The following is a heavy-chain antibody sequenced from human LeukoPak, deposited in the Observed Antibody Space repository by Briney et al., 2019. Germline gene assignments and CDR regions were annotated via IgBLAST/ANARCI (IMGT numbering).Heavy chain of an antibody. CDR1: GGSISSYY. V-gene: IGHV4-59*01. D-gene: IGHD5-18*01. Sequence: SETLSLTCTVSGGSISSYYWSWIRQPPGKGPEWIGYIYYSGNTNYNPSLKRRVPISIDTSKNQFSLKLRSVTAADTAVYYCARVGYSYALDYWGQGTLVTVSS. CDR3: ARVGYSYALDY. J-gene: IGHJ4*02. CDR2: IYYSGNT.